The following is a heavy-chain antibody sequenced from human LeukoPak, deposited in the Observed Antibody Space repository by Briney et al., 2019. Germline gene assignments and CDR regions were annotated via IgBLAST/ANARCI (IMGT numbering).Heavy chain of an antibody. J-gene: IGHJ6*04. V-gene: IGHV3-43D*04. CDR1: GFTFDDYA. Sequence: GGSLRLSCAASGFTFDDYAMHWVRQAPGKGLEWVSLISWDGGSTYYADSVKGRFTITRDNSRHTLYLQMNSLGAEDTALYYCAKDKEYSGFGPILSGYYYGMDVWGKGTTVTVSS. D-gene: IGHD5-12*01. CDR2: ISWDGGST. CDR3: AKDKEYSGFGPILSGYYYGMDV.